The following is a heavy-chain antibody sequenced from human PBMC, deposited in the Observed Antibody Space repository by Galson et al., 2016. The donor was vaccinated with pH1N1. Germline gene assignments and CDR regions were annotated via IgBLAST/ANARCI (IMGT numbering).Heavy chain of an antibody. CDR3: ASGRILECSGGSCYLGS. V-gene: IGHV1-18*01. D-gene: IGHD2-15*01. J-gene: IGHJ4*02. Sequence: SVKVSCKASGYTFTTYGIDWVRQAPGQGLEWMGWISTYTGNAKYAQKFQGRLTLTTDPFTNIAYMDLGSLTSDDTATYFCASGRILECSGGSCYLGSWGQGTLVTVSS. CDR1: GYTFTTYG. CDR2: ISTYTGNA.